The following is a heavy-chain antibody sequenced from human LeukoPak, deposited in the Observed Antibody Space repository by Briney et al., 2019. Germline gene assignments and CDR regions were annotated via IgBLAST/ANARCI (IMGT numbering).Heavy chain of an antibody. CDR2: ISYDGSNK. V-gene: IGHV3-30-3*01. CDR1: GFTFSSYA. CDR3: ASLYCSSTSCYTRRYFDY. J-gene: IGHJ4*02. D-gene: IGHD2-2*02. Sequence: PGGSLRLSCAASGFTFSSYAMHWVRQAPGKGLEWVAVISYDGSNKYYADSVKGRFTISRDNSKNTLYLQMNSLRAEDTAVYYCASLYCSSTSCYTRRYFDYWGQGTLVTVSS.